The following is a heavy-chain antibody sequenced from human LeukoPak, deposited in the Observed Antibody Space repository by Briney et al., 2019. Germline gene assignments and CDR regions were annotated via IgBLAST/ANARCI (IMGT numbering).Heavy chain of an antibody. CDR3: ARDFGSGWYGYFQH. Sequence: GGSLRLSCAASGFTFSDSYMSWIRQAPGKGLEWISYISGSSTYTNYADSVKGRFTISRDNAKKSLHLQMNSLRGEDTAVYYCARDFGSGWYGYFQHWGQGTLVTVSS. CDR1: GFTFSDSY. D-gene: IGHD6-19*01. CDR2: ISGSSTYT. V-gene: IGHV3-11*06. J-gene: IGHJ1*01.